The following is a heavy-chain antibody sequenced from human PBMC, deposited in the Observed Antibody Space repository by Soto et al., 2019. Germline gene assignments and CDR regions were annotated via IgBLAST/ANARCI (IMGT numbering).Heavy chain of an antibody. V-gene: IGHV4-31*03. D-gene: IGHD3-10*01. CDR2: IYYSGST. CDR3: ARLTMVRGVIIVPWFDP. Sequence: SETLSLTCTVSGGSISSGGYYWSWIRQHPGKGLEWIGYIYYSGSTYYNPSLKSRVTISVDTSKNQFSLKLSSVTAADTAVYYCARLTMVRGVIIVPWFDPWGQGTLVTVS. J-gene: IGHJ5*02. CDR1: GGSISSGGYY.